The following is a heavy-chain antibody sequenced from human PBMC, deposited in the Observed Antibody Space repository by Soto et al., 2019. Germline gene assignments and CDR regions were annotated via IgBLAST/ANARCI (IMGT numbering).Heavy chain of an antibody. CDR3: ARARLIAVAGIGGYYYYGMDV. CDR2: IIPILGIA. J-gene: IGHJ6*01. Sequence: QVQLVQSGAEVKKPGSSVKVSCKASGGTFSSYTISWVRQAPGQGLEWMGRIIPILGIANYAQKFQGRVTITADKSTSTAYMELSSLRSEDTAVYYCARARLIAVAGIGGYYYYGMDVW. CDR1: GGTFSSYT. V-gene: IGHV1-69*02. D-gene: IGHD6-19*01.